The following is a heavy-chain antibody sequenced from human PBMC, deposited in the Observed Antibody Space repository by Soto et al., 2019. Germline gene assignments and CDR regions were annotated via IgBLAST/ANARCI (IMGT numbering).Heavy chain of an antibody. Sequence: PGGSLRLSCAASGLTFSDHYMTWIRQAPGKGLEWISYISSSAGTIYYADSVKGRFTISRDNAKNSLYLQMTNLRAGDTAVYYCARAPYFGSGTYYYYALDVWGQGTTVTVSS. CDR3: ARAPYFGSGTYYYYALDV. CDR2: ISSSAGTI. J-gene: IGHJ6*02. CDR1: GLTFSDHY. V-gene: IGHV3-11*01. D-gene: IGHD3-10*01.